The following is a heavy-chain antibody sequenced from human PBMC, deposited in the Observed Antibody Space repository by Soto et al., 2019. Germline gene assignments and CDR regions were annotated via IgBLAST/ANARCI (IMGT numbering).Heavy chain of an antibody. Sequence: PSETLSLTCTVSGGSISTSGYYGGWIRQPPGKGLQWIGNIYYSGTTNYNPSLKSRVTLSVDTSKNQFSVKVTSATAADTAVYYCARHSNRNYGLYYLDYWGLGALVTVSS. V-gene: IGHV4-39*01. CDR2: IYYSGTT. CDR1: GGSISTSGYY. D-gene: IGHD4-4*01. J-gene: IGHJ4*02. CDR3: ARHSNRNYGLYYLDY.